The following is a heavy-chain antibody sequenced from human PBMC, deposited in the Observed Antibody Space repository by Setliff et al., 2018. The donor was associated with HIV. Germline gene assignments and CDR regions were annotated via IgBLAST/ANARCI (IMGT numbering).Heavy chain of an antibody. D-gene: IGHD4-17*01. V-gene: IGHV3-7*03. CDR2: IQQDGSGK. J-gene: IGHJ4*02. Sequence: LRLSCAVSGFSFRTYWMSWVRQAPGKGLEWVANIQQDGSGKYYVDSVKGRFTISRDNVKNSLSLQMNSLRAEDTAVYYCARDYYGGYGDYDFGNYFDYWGQGTLVTVSS. CDR3: ARDYYGGYGDYDFGNYFDY. CDR1: GFSFRTYW.